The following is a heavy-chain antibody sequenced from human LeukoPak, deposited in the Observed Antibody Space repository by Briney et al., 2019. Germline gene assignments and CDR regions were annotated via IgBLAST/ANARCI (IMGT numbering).Heavy chain of an antibody. D-gene: IGHD3-10*01. Sequence: SETLSLTCAVYGGSFSGYYWSWIRQPPGKGLEWIGEINHSGSTNYNPSLKSRVTISVDTSKNQFSLKLSSVTAADTAVYYCARRHSGSYFRNTVYFDYWGQGTLVTVSS. CDR3: ARRHSGSYFRNTVYFDY. CDR2: INHSGST. J-gene: IGHJ4*02. V-gene: IGHV4-34*01. CDR1: GGSFSGYY.